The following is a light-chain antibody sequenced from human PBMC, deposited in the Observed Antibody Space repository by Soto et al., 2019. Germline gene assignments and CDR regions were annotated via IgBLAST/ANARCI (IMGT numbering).Light chain of an antibody. CDR2: NDN. CDR1: NIGNKG. Sequence: SYELTQPPSVSVAPGQTARIPCGASNIGNKGVHWYQQRPGQAPVLVLYNDNNRPSGIPDRFSGSNSGNTATLTISRVEAGDEADYYCQVWDISRNVIFGGGTK. V-gene: IGLV3-21*02. J-gene: IGLJ2*01. CDR3: QVWDISRNVI.